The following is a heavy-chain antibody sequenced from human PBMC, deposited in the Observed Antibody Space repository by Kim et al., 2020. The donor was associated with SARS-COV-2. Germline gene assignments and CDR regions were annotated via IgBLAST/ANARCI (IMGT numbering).Heavy chain of an antibody. D-gene: IGHD2-2*02. CDR3: AKDMDIVVVPAAIRGYAFDI. V-gene: IGHV3-23*01. J-gene: IGHJ3*02. Sequence: RLTISRDNSKNTLYLQMNSLRAEDTAVYYCAKDMDIVVVPAAIRGYAFDIWGQGTMVTVSS.